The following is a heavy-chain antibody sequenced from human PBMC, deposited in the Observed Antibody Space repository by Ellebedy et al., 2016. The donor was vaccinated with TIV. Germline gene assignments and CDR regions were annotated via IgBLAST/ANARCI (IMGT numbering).Heavy chain of an antibody. CDR1: GFTVSSNS. D-gene: IGHD3-10*01. CDR2: IYSGGGT. J-gene: IGHJ4*02. V-gene: IGHV3-66*01. Sequence: PGGSLRLSCAASGFTVSSNSINWVRQAPGKGLEWVSVIYSGGGTSYADSVKGRFTIFRDTSKNTLFLQMNSLRAEDTAVYYCARKHLYGLDWGQGTLVTVSS. CDR3: ARKHLYGLD.